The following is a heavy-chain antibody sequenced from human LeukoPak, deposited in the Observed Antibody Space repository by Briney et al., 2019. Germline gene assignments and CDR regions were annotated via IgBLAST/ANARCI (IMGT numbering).Heavy chain of an antibody. J-gene: IGHJ3*02. CDR3: ARAETQIHAFDI. CDR2: INSDGSST. D-gene: IGHD5-24*01. V-gene: IGHV3-74*01. CDR1: GCNFTTYW. Sequence: GGSLRLSCAASGCNFTTYWLHWVRQAPGKGLVWVSRINSDGSSTHNADAVKGRFTISRDSAKNTLYLQMNSLRAEDTAVYYCARAETQIHAFDIWGRGTMVTVSS.